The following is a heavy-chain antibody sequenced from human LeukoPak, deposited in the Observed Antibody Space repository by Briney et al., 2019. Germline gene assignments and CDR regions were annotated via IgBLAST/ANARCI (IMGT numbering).Heavy chain of an antibody. J-gene: IGHJ6*02. CDR2: IYTSGST. CDR1: GGSISSYY. CDR3: ARAVAGVDRATYYYYGMDV. V-gene: IGHV4-4*07. D-gene: IGHD6-19*01. Sequence: PSETLSLTCIVSGGSISSYYWSWIRQPAGKGLEWIGRIYTSGSTNYNPSLKSRVTMSVDTSKNQFSLKLSSVTAADTAVYYCARAVAGVDRATYYYYGMDVWGQGTTVTVSS.